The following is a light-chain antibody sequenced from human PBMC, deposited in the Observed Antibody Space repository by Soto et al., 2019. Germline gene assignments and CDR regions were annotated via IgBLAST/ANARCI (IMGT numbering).Light chain of an antibody. CDR2: VAS. Sequence: EIVMTQSPATLSVSPGERATLSCRASQSVSSNLAWYQQKPGQAPRLLIYVASTRAAGIPPGFSGSGSGTQFTLTISSLQSEDFAVYYCQQYNNWPPYTFGQGTKLEIK. V-gene: IGKV3-15*01. J-gene: IGKJ2*01. CDR3: QQYNNWPPYT. CDR1: QSVSSN.